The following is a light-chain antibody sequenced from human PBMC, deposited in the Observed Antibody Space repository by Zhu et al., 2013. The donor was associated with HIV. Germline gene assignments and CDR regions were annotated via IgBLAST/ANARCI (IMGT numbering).Light chain of an antibody. J-gene: IGKJ2*01. V-gene: IGKV3-20*01. CDR3: QQAHSFPYT. CDR1: QSVSSNY. CDR2: DAF. Sequence: EIVLTQSPGTLSLSPGERATLSCRASQSVSSNYLAWYQQKPGQAPRLLIYDAFKRATGIPDRFSGSGSGTDFTLTISSLQPEDVATYYCQQAHSFPYTFGQGTKVEIK.